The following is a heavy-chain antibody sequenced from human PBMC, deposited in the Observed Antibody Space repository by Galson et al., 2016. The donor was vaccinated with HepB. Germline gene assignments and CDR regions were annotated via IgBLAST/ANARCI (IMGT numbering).Heavy chain of an antibody. CDR3: AKYGTAAGWNFHH. V-gene: IGHV3-7*03. Sequence: SLRLSCAASGFTSSRYWMHWVRQAPGKGLEWVATIREDGSKTYYVDSVKGRFTISRDNVEASVSLQMNSLRAEDTAVYYCAKYGTAAGWNFHHWGQGTLVTVSS. J-gene: IGHJ1*01. D-gene: IGHD3-3*01. CDR1: GFTSSRYW. CDR2: IREDGSKT.